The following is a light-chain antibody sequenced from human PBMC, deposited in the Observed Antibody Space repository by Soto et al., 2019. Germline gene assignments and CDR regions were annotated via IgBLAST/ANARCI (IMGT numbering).Light chain of an antibody. CDR3: QQRKNWPPLFT. CDR2: DAS. J-gene: IGKJ3*01. CDR1: QSVSSY. Sequence: EIVLTQSPATLSLSPGERATLSCRASQSVSSYLAWYQQKPGQAPRLLIYDASNMATGIPARFSGSGSGTDFTLTIISLEPEDFEVYYCQQRKNWPPLFTFGHGTKVDIK. V-gene: IGKV3-11*01.